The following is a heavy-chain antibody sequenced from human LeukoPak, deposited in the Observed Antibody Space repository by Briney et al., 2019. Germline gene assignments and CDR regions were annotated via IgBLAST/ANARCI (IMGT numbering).Heavy chain of an antibody. V-gene: IGHV1-3*03. CDR1: GYTFTSYA. D-gene: IGHD1-26*01. Sequence: ASVKVSCKASGYTFTSYAMHWVRQAPGQRLEWMGWINAGNGNTKYSQEFQGRVTITRDISASTAYMELSSLRSEDMAVYYCARSGADDAFDIWGQGTMVTVSS. J-gene: IGHJ3*02. CDR2: INAGNGNT. CDR3: ARSGADDAFDI.